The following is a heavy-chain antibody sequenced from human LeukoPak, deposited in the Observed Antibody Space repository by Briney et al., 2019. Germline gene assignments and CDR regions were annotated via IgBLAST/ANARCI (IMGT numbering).Heavy chain of an antibody. J-gene: IGHJ4*02. D-gene: IGHD6-19*01. CDR2: IYYNGIT. V-gene: IGHV4-39*01. CDR3: ARQPTVRRGAVASNFDY. CDR1: GGLITSTIHY. Sequence: PSETLSLTCSVSGGLITSTIHYWAWIRQPPGKGLEGIASIYYNGITYYNASLESRVTMSVDTSRNQFSLRLRSVSAADTSVYYCARQPTVRRGAVASNFDYWGQGTLVTVSS.